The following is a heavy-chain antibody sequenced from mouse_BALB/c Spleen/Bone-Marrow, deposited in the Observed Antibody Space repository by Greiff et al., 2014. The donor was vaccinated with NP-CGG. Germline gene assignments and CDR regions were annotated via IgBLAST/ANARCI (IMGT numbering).Heavy chain of an antibody. J-gene: IGHJ4*01. Sequence: EVQLQQSGAELVKPGASVKLSCTASGFNIEDTYMHWVKQRPEQGLEWIGRIDPANGNTKYDPKFQGKATITADTSSNTAYLQLSCLTSEDTAVYYCAEITTAAYYVMDYWGQGTSVTVSS. CDR1: GFNIEDTY. D-gene: IGHD1-2*01. CDR2: IDPANGNT. V-gene: IGHV14-3*02. CDR3: AEITTAAYYVMDY.